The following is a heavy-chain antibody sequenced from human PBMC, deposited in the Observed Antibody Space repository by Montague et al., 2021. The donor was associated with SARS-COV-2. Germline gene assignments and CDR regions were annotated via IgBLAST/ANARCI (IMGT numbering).Heavy chain of an antibody. J-gene: IGHJ4*02. D-gene: IGHD6-19*01. CDR2: TYYRSEWHT. V-gene: IGHV6-1*01. CDR1: GDSVANTGAA. Sequence: CAISGDSVANTGAASNWHTHSPSRGLELLGRTYYRSEWHTDYAVSVECRLAIDADTSKNQFSLQLHSVTPEDSAVYYCASGWTLFDWGQGTLVTVSS. CDR3: ASGWTLFD.